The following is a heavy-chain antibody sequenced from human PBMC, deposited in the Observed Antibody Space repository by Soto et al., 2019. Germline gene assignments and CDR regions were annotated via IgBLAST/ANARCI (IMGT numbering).Heavy chain of an antibody. CDR1: GFTVSSNY. CDR2: IYSGGST. V-gene: IGHV3-66*01. J-gene: IGHJ4*02. D-gene: IGHD3-9*01. CDR3: ARDKIPDIVTGYYDEY. Sequence: EVQLVESGGGLVQPGGSLRLSCAASGFTVSSNYLSWVRQAPGKGLEWVSVIYSGGSTYYADSVKGRFTISRDNSKNTLYLQMNSLRAEDTAVYYCARDKIPDIVTGYYDEYWGQGTLVTVSS.